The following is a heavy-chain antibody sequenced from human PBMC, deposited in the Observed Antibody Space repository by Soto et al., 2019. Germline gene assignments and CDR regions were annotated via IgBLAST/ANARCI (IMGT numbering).Heavy chain of an antibody. CDR3: AKATATGGGAFDI. Sequence: SETLSLTCTVAGGSISSGGYYRSWIRQHPGKGLEWIGYIYYSGSTYYNPSLKSRVTISVDTSKNQFSLKLSSVTAADTAVYYCAKATATGGGAFDICGQGTMVTVSS. V-gene: IGHV4-31*03. CDR2: IYYSGST. J-gene: IGHJ3*02. D-gene: IGHD2-8*02. CDR1: GGSISSGGYY.